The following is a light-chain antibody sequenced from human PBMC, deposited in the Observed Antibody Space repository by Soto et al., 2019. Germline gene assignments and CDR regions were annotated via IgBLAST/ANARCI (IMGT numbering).Light chain of an antibody. CDR2: DVS. J-gene: IGLJ1*01. CDR1: NREVGGYNY. V-gene: IGLV2-14*03. CDR3: NSYTSSSTHV. Sequence: QPPPLSGSPGQSITLSLPGNNREVGGYNYVSWYQQHPGKAPKLIISDVSNRPSGVSNRFSGSKSGNTASLTISGLQAEDEADYYCNSYTSSSTHVFGTGTKVTVL.